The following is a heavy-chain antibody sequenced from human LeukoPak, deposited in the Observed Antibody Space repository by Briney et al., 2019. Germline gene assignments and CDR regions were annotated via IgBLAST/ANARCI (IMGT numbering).Heavy chain of an antibody. J-gene: IGHJ4*02. V-gene: IGHV3-53*01. CDR1: GFTVSSNY. CDR2: IYSGGST. CDR3: ASGITGTYFDY. Sequence: GGSLRLSCAACGFTVSSNYMSWVRQAPGKGLEWVSVIYSGGSTYYADSVKGRFTISRDNSKNTLYLQMNSRRAEDTAVYYCASGITGTYFDYWGQGTLVTVSS. D-gene: IGHD1-7*01.